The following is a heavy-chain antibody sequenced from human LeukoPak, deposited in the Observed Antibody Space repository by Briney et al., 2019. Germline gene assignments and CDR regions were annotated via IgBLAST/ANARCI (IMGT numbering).Heavy chain of an antibody. D-gene: IGHD5-18*01. CDR1: GFTFDDYA. V-gene: IGHV3-43D*03. Sequence: GGSLRLSCTASGFTFDDYAMHWVRQAPGRGLEWVSLISWDGGSTYYADSVKGRFTISRDNSKNSLYLQMNSLRAEDTALYYCAKDWSRGYSYGYGGTYFDYWGQGTLVTVSS. CDR2: ISWDGGST. J-gene: IGHJ4*02. CDR3: AKDWSRGYSYGYGGTYFDY.